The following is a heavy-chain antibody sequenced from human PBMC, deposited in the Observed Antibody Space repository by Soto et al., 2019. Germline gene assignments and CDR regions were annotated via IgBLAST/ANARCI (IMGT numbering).Heavy chain of an antibody. CDR2: ISGSGGST. CDR1: GFTFSSYA. CDR3: AKDRITMVRVPLSWFDP. Sequence: GGSLRLSCAASGFTFSSYAMSWVRQAPGKGLEWVSAISGSGGSTYYADSVKGRFTISRDNSKNTLYLQMNSLRAEDTAVYYCAKDRITMVRVPLSWFDPWGQGTLVTVSS. D-gene: IGHD3-10*01. J-gene: IGHJ5*02. V-gene: IGHV3-23*01.